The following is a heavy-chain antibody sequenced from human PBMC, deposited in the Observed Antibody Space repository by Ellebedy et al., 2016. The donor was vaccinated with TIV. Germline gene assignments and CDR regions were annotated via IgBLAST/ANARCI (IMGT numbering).Heavy chain of an antibody. CDR1: GFTFSSYS. Sequence: GESLEISXAASGFTFSSYSMNWVRQAPGKGLEWVSSISSSSSYIYYADSVKGRFTISRDNAKNSLYLQMNSLRAEDTAVYYCARKYYYDSSGYYSTTDYWGQGTLVTVSS. CDR2: ISSSSSYI. D-gene: IGHD3-22*01. CDR3: ARKYYYDSSGYYSTTDY. J-gene: IGHJ4*02. V-gene: IGHV3-21*01.